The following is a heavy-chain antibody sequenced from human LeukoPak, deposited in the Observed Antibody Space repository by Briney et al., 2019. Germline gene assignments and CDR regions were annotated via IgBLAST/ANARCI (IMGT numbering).Heavy chain of an antibody. CDR1: GYSFTSYW. D-gene: IGHD2-2*01. CDR2: IFPGDSDT. V-gene: IGHV5-51*01. CDR3: AIRLASTRLFDH. Sequence: GESLKISCKGSGYSFTSYWIAWVRQMPGKGLEWMGIIFPGDSDTRYSPSFQGQVIISADKSINTAYLQWRSLEASDTAIYYCAIRLASTRLFDHWGQGSLVTVSS. J-gene: IGHJ4*02.